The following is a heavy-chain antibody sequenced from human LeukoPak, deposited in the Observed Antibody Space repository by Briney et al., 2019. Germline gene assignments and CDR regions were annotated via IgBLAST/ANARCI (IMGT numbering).Heavy chain of an antibody. D-gene: IGHD5-18*01. Sequence: SETLSLTCTVSGGSISSYYWSWIRQPAGKGLEWIGRIYTRGSTNYNPSLKSRVTMSADTSKNQFSLKLSSVTAADLDVYYCARAAPAALVQYYYSSYYMAVWGKGTTVTVSS. CDR3: ARAAPAALVQYYYSSYYMAV. V-gene: IGHV4-4*07. CDR1: GGSISSYY. J-gene: IGHJ6*03. CDR2: IYTRGST.